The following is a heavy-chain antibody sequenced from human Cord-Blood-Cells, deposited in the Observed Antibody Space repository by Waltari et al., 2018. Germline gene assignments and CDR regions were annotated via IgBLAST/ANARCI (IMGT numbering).Heavy chain of an antibody. Sequence: EVQLVESGGGLVQPGGSLRLSCAASGFTFSSYSMNWVRQAPGKGLEWVSYISSSSSTIYYADSVKGRFTSPVDNAKTALYLQMSGLRDVDTAVYYCARGRKGSTVTDYWSQGTLVTVAS. CDR2: ISSSSSTI. CDR3: ARGRKGSTVTDY. V-gene: IGHV3-48*02. CDR1: GFTFSSYS. J-gene: IGHJ4*02. D-gene: IGHD4-17*01.